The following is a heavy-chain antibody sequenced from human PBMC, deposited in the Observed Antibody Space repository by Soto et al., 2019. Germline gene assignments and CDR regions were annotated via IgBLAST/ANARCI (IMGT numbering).Heavy chain of an antibody. CDR1: GGSFRDFY. J-gene: IGHJ6*02. V-gene: IGHV4-34*01. Sequence: QVQLQQWGAGLLRPSETLSLTCAVHGGSFRDFYWSWLRQTPEKGLEWIGEINHSGDTKYNPSLESRVTISVDTSKNQFSLKVNFVTPADTAVYYCARTGGMDVWGPGATVTVSS. CDR2: INHSGDT. CDR3: ARTGGMDV.